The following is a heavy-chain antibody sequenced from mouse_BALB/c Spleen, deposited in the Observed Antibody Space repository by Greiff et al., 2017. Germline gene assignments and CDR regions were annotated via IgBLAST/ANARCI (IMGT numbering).Heavy chain of an antibody. V-gene: IGHV14-3*02. D-gene: IGHD1-2*01. Sequence: VQLQQSGAELVKPGASVKLSCTASGFNIKDTYMHWVKQRPEQGLEWIGRIDPANGNTKYDPKFQGKATITADTSSNTAYLQLSSLTSEDTAVFYCALNSLQRPRCAMDDWGQGTSVTVSS. CDR3: ALNSLQRPRCAMDD. J-gene: IGHJ4*01. CDR2: IDPANGNT. CDR1: GFNIKDTY.